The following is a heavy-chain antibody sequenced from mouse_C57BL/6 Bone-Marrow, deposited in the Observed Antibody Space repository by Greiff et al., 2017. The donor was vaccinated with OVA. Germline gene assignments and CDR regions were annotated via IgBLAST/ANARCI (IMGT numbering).Heavy chain of an antibody. D-gene: IGHD3-3*01. V-gene: IGHV14-4*01. Sequence: EVQLQQSGAELVRPGASVKLSCTASGFNFKDDYMHWVKQRPEQGLEWIGWIDPENGDTEYASKFQGKATMTADPSSNTAYLQRSSLTSEDTAIYDWAGPDSGGAMDYWGQGTSVTVSS. J-gene: IGHJ4*01. CDR2: IDPENGDT. CDR3: AGPDSGGAMDY. CDR1: GFNFKDDY.